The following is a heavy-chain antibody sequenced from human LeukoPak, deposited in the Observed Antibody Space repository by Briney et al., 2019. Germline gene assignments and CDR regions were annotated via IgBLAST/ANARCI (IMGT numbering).Heavy chain of an antibody. CDR3: ARDVWPYSSGWYDAFDI. CDR2: ISGGGGST. D-gene: IGHD6-19*01. CDR1: GFTFSSYA. V-gene: IGHV3-23*01. J-gene: IGHJ3*02. Sequence: PGGSLRLSCAASGFTFSSYAMNWVRQAPGKGLEWVSAISGGGGSTYYADSVKGRFTISRDNSKNTLYLQMNSLRAEDTAVYYCARDVWPYSSGWYDAFDIWGQGTMVTVSS.